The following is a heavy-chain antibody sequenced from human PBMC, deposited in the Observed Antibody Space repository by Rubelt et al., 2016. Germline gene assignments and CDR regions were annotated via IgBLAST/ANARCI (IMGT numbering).Heavy chain of an antibody. D-gene: IGHD5-24*01. J-gene: IGHJ3*02. CDR3: ARRDGYNWDDAFDI. CDR1: GGTFSSYA. Sequence: QVQLVQSGAEVKKPGSSVKVSCKASGGTFSSYAISWVRQAPGQGLEWMGRISAYNGNTNYAQKLQGRVTMTTDTSTSTADMELRSLRSDDTAVYYCARRDGYNWDDAFDIWGQGTMVTVSS. CDR2: ISAYNGNT. V-gene: IGHV1-18*01.